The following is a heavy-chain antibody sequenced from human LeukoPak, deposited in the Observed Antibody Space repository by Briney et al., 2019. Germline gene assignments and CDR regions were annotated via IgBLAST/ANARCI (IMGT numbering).Heavy chain of an antibody. CDR1: GVSISSYY. J-gene: IGHJ3*02. D-gene: IGHD6-6*01. V-gene: IGHV4-59*01. Sequence: PSETLSLTCTGSGVSISSYYLSWIRQPPGKGLEWIGYIYYSGSTNYNPSLKSRVTISVATSKNQFSLKLSSVTAADTAVYYCARGSYSSSSGDAFDIWGQGTMVTVSS. CDR2: IYYSGST. CDR3: ARGSYSSSSGDAFDI.